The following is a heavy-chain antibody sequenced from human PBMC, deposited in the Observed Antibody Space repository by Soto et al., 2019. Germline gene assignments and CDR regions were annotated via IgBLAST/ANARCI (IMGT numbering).Heavy chain of an antibody. Sequence: SETLSLTCTVSGGSMISYYWTWIRQPPGKGLEWMGYIYYSGTTTNYNPSLKSRVTLSVDTSKNQFSLKLSSVTAADTAVYYCARLGGSYAVPHFDYWGQGTLVTVSS. CDR2: IYYSGTTT. V-gene: IGHV4-59*08. CDR3: ARLGGSYAVPHFDY. CDR1: GGSMISYY. D-gene: IGHD1-26*01. J-gene: IGHJ4*02.